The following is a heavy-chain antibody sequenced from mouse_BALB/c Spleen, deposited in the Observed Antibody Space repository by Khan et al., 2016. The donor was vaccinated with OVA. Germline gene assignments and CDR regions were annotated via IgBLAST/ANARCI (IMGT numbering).Heavy chain of an antibody. D-gene: IGHD2-13*01. CDR1: GYSITSDYA. CDR2: ISSTGST. V-gene: IGHV3-2*02. Sequence: VQLKESGPGLVKPSQSLSLTCTVTGYSITSDYAWNWIRQFPGNKLEWMGYISSTGSTSYNPSLKIRISITRDTSKNQFFLHLNSVTTEDTATYYCARSLYYSDSYAMDYWGQGTSVTVSS. CDR3: ARSLYYSDSYAMDY. J-gene: IGHJ4*01.